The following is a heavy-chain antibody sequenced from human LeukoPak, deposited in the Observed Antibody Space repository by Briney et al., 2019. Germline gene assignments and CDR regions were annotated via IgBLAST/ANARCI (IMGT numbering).Heavy chain of an antibody. J-gene: IGHJ5*02. Sequence: GGSLRLSCAASGLTVSSNYMSWVRQAPGKGLEWVSVMYSGGGTYYADSVKGRFTISRDNSKNTLYLRMNSLRVEDTAVYYCAITQYGSGSYSDSWGQGTLVTVSP. CDR3: AITQYGSGSYSDS. D-gene: IGHD3-10*01. CDR2: MYSGGGT. V-gene: IGHV3-66*01. CDR1: GLTVSSNY.